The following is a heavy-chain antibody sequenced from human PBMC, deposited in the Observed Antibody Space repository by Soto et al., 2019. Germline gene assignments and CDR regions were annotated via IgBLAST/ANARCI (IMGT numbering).Heavy chain of an antibody. CDR1: GITFSSYA. J-gene: IGHJ6*02. V-gene: IGHV3-23*01. CDR2: ISGSGGRT. D-gene: IGHD6-19*01. Sequence: GGSLRLSCAASGITFSSYAMSWVRQAPGKGLEWVSAISGSGGRTYYADSVKGRFTISRDNSKNTLYLQMNSLRAEDTAVYYCAKGNRGWYEGDYYYYGMDVWGQGTTVTVSS. CDR3: AKGNRGWYEGDYYYYGMDV.